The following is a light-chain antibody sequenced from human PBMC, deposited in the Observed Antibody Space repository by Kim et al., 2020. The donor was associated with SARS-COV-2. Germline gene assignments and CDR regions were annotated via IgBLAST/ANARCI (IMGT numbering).Light chain of an antibody. J-gene: IGLJ3*02. Sequence: VALRQKARITCGGNNIGSKNVHWYQQKPGQAPVLVIYRDSNRPSGIPERFSGSNSGNTATLTISRAQAGDEADYYCQVWDSSAWVFGGGTQLTVL. CDR2: RDS. V-gene: IGLV3-9*01. CDR1: NIGSKN. CDR3: QVWDSSAWV.